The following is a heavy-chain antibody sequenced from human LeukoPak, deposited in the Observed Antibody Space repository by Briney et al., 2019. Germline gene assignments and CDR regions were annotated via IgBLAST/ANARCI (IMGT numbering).Heavy chain of an antibody. V-gene: IGHV4-61*02. D-gene: IGHD5-24*01. CDR3: AREMATIKYSYYYYGMDV. Sequence: HPSQTLSLTRTVSGGSISSGSYYWSWIRQPAGKGLEWIGRIYTSGSTNYNPSLKSRVTISVDTSKNQFSLKLSSVTAADTAVYYCAREMATIKYSYYYYGMDVWGQGTTVTVSS. CDR1: GGSISSGSYY. CDR2: IYTSGST. J-gene: IGHJ6*02.